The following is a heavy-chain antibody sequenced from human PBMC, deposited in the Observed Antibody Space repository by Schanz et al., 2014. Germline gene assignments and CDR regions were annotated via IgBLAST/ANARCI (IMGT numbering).Heavy chain of an antibody. CDR3: ARDNLVSSSWYNYYGMDV. Sequence: QVQLVQSGSEVKKPGASVKVSCKASGYTFTSYVISWVRQAPGQGLEWMGWISAYNGNTNYAQKLQGRVTMTTDTSTSTAYMELRSLRSDDTAVYYCARDNLVSSSWYNYYGMDVWGQGTTVTVSS. CDR2: ISAYNGNT. D-gene: IGHD6-13*01. CDR1: GYTFTSYV. V-gene: IGHV1-18*01. J-gene: IGHJ6*02.